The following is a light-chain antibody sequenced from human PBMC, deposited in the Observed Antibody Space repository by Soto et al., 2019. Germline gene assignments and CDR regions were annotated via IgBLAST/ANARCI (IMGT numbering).Light chain of an antibody. CDR1: QSVSSTY. CDR2: GAS. J-gene: IGKJ1*01. CDR3: QHFVNSLTWT. V-gene: IGKV3-20*01. Sequence: EIVLAQSRGTLSLCAGERATLSVRSSQSVSSTYLIWYQQKPGQAPRLLIYGASSRATGVPDRFSGGGSGTDFILTISRLEPEDFAVYYCQHFVNSLTWTFGQGTKVDIK.